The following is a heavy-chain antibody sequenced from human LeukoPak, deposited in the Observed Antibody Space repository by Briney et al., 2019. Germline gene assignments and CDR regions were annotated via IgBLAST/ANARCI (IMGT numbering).Heavy chain of an antibody. V-gene: IGHV3-30*04. D-gene: IGHD2-15*01. CDR3: ARGEGSGYWYFDL. CDR1: GFTFSSYA. J-gene: IGHJ2*01. CDR2: ISYDGRNK. Sequence: GGSESLLCAPSGFTFSSYAMHWVRQAARKGVEWVAFISYDGRNKYYADSVKGRFPNSRDKSKNPLYLQMNRLRTEDTAVYYCARGEGSGYWYFDLWGRGTLVTVSS.